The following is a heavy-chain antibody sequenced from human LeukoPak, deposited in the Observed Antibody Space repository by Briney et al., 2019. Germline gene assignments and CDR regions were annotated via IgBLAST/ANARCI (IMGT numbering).Heavy chain of an antibody. V-gene: IGHV2-5*01. CDR1: GFSLTTSGVG. D-gene: IGHD1/OR15-1a*01. CDR3: GHRGAYGTSGYH. Sequence: SGPTLVEPTQSLTLTCTFSGFSLTTSGVGVGWIRQPPGKALEWLALIYWNDDKRYSPSLKSRVTITKDTSKNQVVLTMTNMDPVDTATYYCGHRGAYGTSGYHWGQGTLVSVSS. J-gene: IGHJ4*02. CDR2: IYWNDDK.